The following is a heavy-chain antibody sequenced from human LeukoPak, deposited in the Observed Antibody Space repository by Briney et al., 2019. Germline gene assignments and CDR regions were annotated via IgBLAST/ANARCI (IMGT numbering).Heavy chain of an antibody. J-gene: IGHJ4*02. V-gene: IGHV3-30-3*01. CDR2: ISYDGSNK. D-gene: IGHD3-9*01. CDR1: GFTFSSYA. CDR3: ARDQDDILTGSVPPYFDY. Sequence: PGRSLRLSCAASGFTFSSYAMHWVRQAPGKGLEWVAVISYDGSNKYSADSVKGRFTISRDNSKNTLYLQMNSLRAEDTAVYYCARDQDDILTGSVPPYFDYWGQGTLVTVSS.